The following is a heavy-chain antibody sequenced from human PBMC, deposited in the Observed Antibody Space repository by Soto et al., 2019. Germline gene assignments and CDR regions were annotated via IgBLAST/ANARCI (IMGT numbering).Heavy chain of an antibody. CDR3: ARERAIAATSIFYN. CDR2: TSYDGKNK. J-gene: IGHJ4*02. D-gene: IGHD6-13*01. Sequence: QVQLVESGGGVVQPGRSLRLSCAASGFTFSNFVMHWVRQAPGKGLEWVAATSYDGKNKDHADSVKGRFTISRDNSKNTLYLQMNSLRHEDTAVYFCARERAIAATSIFYNWGQGTLVTVSS. V-gene: IGHV3-30*04. CDR1: GFTFSNFV.